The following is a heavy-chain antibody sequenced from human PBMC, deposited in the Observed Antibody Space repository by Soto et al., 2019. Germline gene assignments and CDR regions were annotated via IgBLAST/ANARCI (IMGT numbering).Heavy chain of an antibody. CDR1: GGSISSSSYY. D-gene: IGHD6-19*01. V-gene: IGHV4-39*01. CDR2: IYYSGST. Sequence: SETLSLTCTVSGGSISSSSYYWGWIRQPPGKGLEWIGSIYYSGSTYYNPSLKSRVTISVDTSKNQFSLKLSSVTAADTAVYYCAGIAVAGTWEVDYWGQGTLVTVSS. CDR3: AGIAVAGTWEVDY. J-gene: IGHJ4*02.